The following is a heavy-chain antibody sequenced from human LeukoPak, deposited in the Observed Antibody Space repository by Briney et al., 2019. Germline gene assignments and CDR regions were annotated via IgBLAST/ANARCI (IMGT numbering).Heavy chain of an antibody. J-gene: IGHJ4*02. V-gene: IGHV3-53*01. D-gene: IGHD3-3*01. CDR3: AEESYDFWSGYYTTHASYFDY. Sequence: GGSLRLSCAASGFTVSSNYMSWVRQAPGKGLEWVSVIYSGGSTYYADSGKGRFTISRDNSKNTLYLQMNSLRAEDTAVYYCAEESYDFWSGYYTTHASYFDYWGQGTLVTVSS. CDR1: GFTVSSNY. CDR2: IYSGGST.